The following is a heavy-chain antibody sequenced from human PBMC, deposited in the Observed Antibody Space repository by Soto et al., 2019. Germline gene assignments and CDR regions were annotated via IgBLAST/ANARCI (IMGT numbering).Heavy chain of an antibody. V-gene: IGHV3-30-3*01. Sequence: GGSLRLSCAASGFTFSSYAMHWVRQAPGKGLEWVAVISYDGSNKYYADSVKGRFTISRDNSKNTLYLQMNSLRAEDTAVYYCARDNVQAVAATGYFDYWGQGTLVTVSS. J-gene: IGHJ4*02. CDR3: ARDNVQAVAATGYFDY. CDR2: ISYDGSNK. D-gene: IGHD6-19*01. CDR1: GFTFSSYA.